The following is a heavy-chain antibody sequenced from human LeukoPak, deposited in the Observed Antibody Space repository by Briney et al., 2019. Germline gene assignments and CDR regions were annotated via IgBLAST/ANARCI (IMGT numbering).Heavy chain of an antibody. Sequence: PGGSLRLSCAASGFTFTTCAMSWVRQAPGKGLEWVSAISGSGGRTYYTDSVKGRFTISRDNSKNTLYLQMNSLRAEDTAVYYCARHRTASDYWGQGTLVTVSS. V-gene: IGHV3-23*01. J-gene: IGHJ4*02. CDR2: ISGSGGRT. D-gene: IGHD3-16*02. CDR3: ARHRTASDY. CDR1: GFTFTTCA.